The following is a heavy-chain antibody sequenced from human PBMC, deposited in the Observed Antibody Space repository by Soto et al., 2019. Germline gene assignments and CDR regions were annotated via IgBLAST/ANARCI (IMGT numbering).Heavy chain of an antibody. CDR3: AIRDPRGLCGGDCYKTPFFDY. D-gene: IGHD2-21*02. CDR2: IIPIFGTA. J-gene: IGHJ4*02. CDR1: GGTFSSYA. V-gene: IGHV1-69*13. Sequence: SVKVSCKASGGTFSSYAISWVRQAPGQGLEWMGGIIPIFGTANYAQKFQGRVTITADESTSTAYMELSSLRSEDTAVYYCAIRDPRGLCGGDCYKTPFFDYWGQGTLVTVS.